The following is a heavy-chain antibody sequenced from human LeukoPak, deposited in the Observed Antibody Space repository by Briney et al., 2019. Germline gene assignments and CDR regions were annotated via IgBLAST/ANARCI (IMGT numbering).Heavy chain of an antibody. CDR1: GGSINTNNSY. CDR2: IFYSGST. V-gene: IGHV4-31*02. J-gene: IGHJ4*02. Sequence: SQTLSLTCTVSGGSINTNNSYWDWIRQPPGKGLEWIGYIFYSGSTYYYPSLKSQATISVDTSNNQFSLRLTSVTAADTAIYYCARDALDSNDFDLWGQGTLVTVSS. D-gene: IGHD4-11*01. CDR3: ARDALDSNDFDL.